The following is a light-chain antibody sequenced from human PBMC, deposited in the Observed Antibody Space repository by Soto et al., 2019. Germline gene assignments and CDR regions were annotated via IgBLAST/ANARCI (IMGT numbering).Light chain of an antibody. Sequence: DIVVTQSPATLSASPGERATLSCRASQSVTNSYLAWYQQKPGQAPRLLIHGASSRATGIPDRFSGSGSGTDFTLTISRLEPEDFAVYYCQQYGSSPSITFGQGTRLEIK. J-gene: IGKJ5*01. CDR3: QQYGSSPSIT. V-gene: IGKV3-20*01. CDR2: GAS. CDR1: QSVTNSY.